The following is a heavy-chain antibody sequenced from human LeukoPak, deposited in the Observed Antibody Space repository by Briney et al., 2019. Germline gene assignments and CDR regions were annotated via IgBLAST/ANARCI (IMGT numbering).Heavy chain of an antibody. J-gene: IGHJ6*02. CDR3: ARKDIAVAGFYYHGIDV. CDR2: INPNSGGT. CDR1: GYTFTVYY. D-gene: IGHD6-19*01. Sequence: GASVTVSFKASGYTFTVYYLHWVRQAPGQGHEWMGWINPNSGGTNYAHKFQGRVTMTRDTSISTPYMELSRLTSDDTAVYYCARKDIAVAGFYYHGIDVWGQVTTVTVSS. V-gene: IGHV1-2*02.